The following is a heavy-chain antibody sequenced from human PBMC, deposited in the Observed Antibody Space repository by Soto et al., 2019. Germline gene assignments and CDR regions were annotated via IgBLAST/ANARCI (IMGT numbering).Heavy chain of an antibody. J-gene: IGHJ4*02. CDR2: INPNSGGT. V-gene: IGHV1-2*04. CDR1: GYTFTGYY. CDR3: ARDAISYYYGSGSYL. Sequence: ASVKVSCKASGYTFTGYYMHWVRQAPGQGLEWMGWINPNSGGTNYAQKFQGWVTMTRDTSISTAYMELSRLRSDDTAVYYCARDAISYYYGSGSYLWGQGTLVTVSS. D-gene: IGHD3-10*01.